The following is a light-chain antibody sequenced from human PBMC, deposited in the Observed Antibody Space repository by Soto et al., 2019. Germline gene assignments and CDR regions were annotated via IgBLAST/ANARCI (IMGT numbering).Light chain of an antibody. Sequence: DIQMTQSPSSVSASVGDRVTITCRASQGITSWLAWYQQKPGKAPKLLIYRASNLQSGVPSRFSGSGSGTDFTLTFSGLQPADFATYYCQQTTTFPLTFGVGTKVEIK. V-gene: IGKV1-12*01. J-gene: IGKJ4*01. CDR3: QQTTTFPLT. CDR1: QGITSW. CDR2: RAS.